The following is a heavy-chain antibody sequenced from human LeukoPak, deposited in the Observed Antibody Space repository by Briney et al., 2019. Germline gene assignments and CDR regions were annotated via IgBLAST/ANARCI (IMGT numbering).Heavy chain of an antibody. CDR2: IWYDGSNK. CDR1: GFTFSSHG. Sequence: GGSLRLSCAASGFTFSSHGMHWVRQAPGKGLEWVAVIWYDGSNKYYADSVKGRFTISRDNSKNTLYLQMNSLRAEDTAVYYCARAGGYYGMDVWGQGTTVTVSS. D-gene: IGHD1-26*01. V-gene: IGHV3-33*01. J-gene: IGHJ6*02. CDR3: ARAGGYYGMDV.